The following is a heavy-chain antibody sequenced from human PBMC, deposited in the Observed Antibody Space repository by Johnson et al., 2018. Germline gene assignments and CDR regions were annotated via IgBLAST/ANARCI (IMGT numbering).Heavy chain of an antibody. J-gene: IGHJ1*01. V-gene: IGHV4-39*01. CDR3: ARQRSYYYDSSGYYRTGPEYFQH. Sequence: QVQLQESGPGLVKPSETXSLTCTVSGGSISSSSYSWGWIRQPPGKGLEWIGSIYYSGSTYYNPSLKSRVTISVDTSKNQFSLKLSSVTAADTAVYYCARQRSYYYDSSGYYRTGPEYFQHWGQGTLVTVSS. CDR2: IYYSGST. D-gene: IGHD3-22*01. CDR1: GGSISSSSYS.